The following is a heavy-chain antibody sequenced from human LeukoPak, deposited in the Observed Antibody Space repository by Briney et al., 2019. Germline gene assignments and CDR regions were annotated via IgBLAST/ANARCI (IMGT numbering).Heavy chain of an antibody. CDR3: ARHPGKVTNDWYFDL. J-gene: IGHJ2*01. V-gene: IGHV1-2*02. D-gene: IGHD4-23*01. Sequence: ASVTVSCKASGYTFTGYYMHWVRQAPGQGLEWMGWINPNSGGTNYAQKFQGRVTMTRDTSISTAYMELSRLRSDDTAVYYCARHPGKVTNDWYFDLWGRGTLVTVSS. CDR1: GYTFTGYY. CDR2: INPNSGGT.